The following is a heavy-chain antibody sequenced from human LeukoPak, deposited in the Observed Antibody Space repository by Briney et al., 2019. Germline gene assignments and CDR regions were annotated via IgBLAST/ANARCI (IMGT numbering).Heavy chain of an antibody. V-gene: IGHV1-18*01. Sequence: ASVKVSCKASGYTFTSYGISWVRQAPGQGLEWMGWISAYNGNTNYAQKLQGRVTMTTDTSTSTAYMELRSLRSDDTAVYYCARAAENSVLRFLEWLPRYYYYMDVWGKGTTVTVSS. CDR2: ISAYNGNT. CDR1: GYTFTSYG. D-gene: IGHD3-3*01. J-gene: IGHJ6*03. CDR3: ARAAENSVLRFLEWLPRYYYYMDV.